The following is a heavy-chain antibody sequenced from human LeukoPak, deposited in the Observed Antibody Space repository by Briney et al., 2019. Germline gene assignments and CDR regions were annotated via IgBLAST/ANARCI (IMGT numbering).Heavy chain of an antibody. CDR1: GLSFIELS. V-gene: IGHV1-24*01. J-gene: IGHJ4*01. CDR2: YDPEKDET. Sequence: ASVKVSCKVSGLSFIELSFHWVRQAPGKGLEWVGGYDPEKDETVYAQKFQGRVTMTEDTSTDTVYMQLSSLRSEDTAIYYCTTNLISLFGVGYWGHGTLVTVSS. CDR3: TTNLISLFGVGY. D-gene: IGHD3-3*01.